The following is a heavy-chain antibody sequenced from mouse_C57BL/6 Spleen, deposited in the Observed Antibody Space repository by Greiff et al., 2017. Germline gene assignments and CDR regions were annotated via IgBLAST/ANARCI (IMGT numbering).Heavy chain of an antibody. CDR3: AREGAYYSNYYYAMDY. V-gene: IGHV1-55*01. CDR2: IYPGSGST. CDR1: GYTFTSYW. J-gene: IGHJ4*01. Sequence: VQLQQPGAELVKPGASVKLSCKASGYTFTSYWMHWVKQRPGQGLEWIGDIYPGSGSTNYNEKFKSKATLTVDTSSSTAYMQLSSLTSEDSAVYYCAREGAYYSNYYYAMDYWGQGTSVTVSS. D-gene: IGHD2-5*01.